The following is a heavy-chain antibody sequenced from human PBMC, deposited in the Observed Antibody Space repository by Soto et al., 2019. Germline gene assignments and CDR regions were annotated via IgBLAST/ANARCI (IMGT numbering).Heavy chain of an antibody. D-gene: IGHD3-3*01. CDR3: STDSRFLEWSSYYYGMDV. CDR1: GITFTNAW. CDR2: IKSKTHGGTT. V-gene: IGHV3-15*01. J-gene: IGHJ6*02. Sequence: PGGSLRLSCAASGITFTNAWISWVRQVPGKGLEWVGRIKSKTHGGTTDYAAPVKGRFTISRDDSKNTLYLQMNSLKTEDTAVYYCSTDSRFLEWSSYYYGMDVWRPGTTVTVSS.